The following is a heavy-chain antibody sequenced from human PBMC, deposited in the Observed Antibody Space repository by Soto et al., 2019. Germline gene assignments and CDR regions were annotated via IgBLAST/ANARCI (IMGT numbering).Heavy chain of an antibody. CDR3: ARGESGSYWGASDF. V-gene: IGHV3-21*01. CDR2: INSGSRYI. Sequence: EVQLVESGGGLVKPGGSLKLSCVASGLTFSTHNMNWFRQAPGKGLEWVASINSGSRYIYYADPVKGRFTISRDNAKNSLYLQMNILRVDDTAGYYCARGESGSYWGASDFWGQGTLVTVSS. CDR1: GLTFSTHN. J-gene: IGHJ4*02. D-gene: IGHD1-26*01.